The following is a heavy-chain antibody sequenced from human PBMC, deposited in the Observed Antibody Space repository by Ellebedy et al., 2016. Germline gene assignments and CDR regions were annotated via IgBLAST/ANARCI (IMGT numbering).Heavy chain of an antibody. CDR2: IYRSGST. CDR3: AGDSRGITAAGTSLHY. V-gene: IGHV3-53*01. CDR1: GFTANDNY. Sequence: GESLKISCAVSGFTANDNYMSWVRQAPGKGLEWVAIIYRSGSTFYPDSVKGRFTISRDNSKNTLYLQMNSLRVEDTALYYCAGDSRGITAAGTSLHYWGQGTLVTVSS. D-gene: IGHD6-13*01. J-gene: IGHJ4*02.